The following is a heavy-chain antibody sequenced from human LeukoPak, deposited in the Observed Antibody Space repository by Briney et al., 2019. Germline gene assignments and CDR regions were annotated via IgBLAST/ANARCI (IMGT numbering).Heavy chain of an antibody. CDR2: TYYRSKWYN. D-gene: IGHD2-2*01. J-gene: IGHJ5*02. CDR1: GDSVSSNSAA. V-gene: IGHV6-1*01. Sequence: SQTLSLTCAISGDSVSSNSAAWNWIRQSPSRCLEWLGRTYYRSKWYNDYAVTVKSRITINPDTSKNQFSLQLDSVAPEDPAVYSCGGERTNVVVPPAPPGWFDRWGRRPLVTVSS. CDR3: GGERTNVVVPPAPPGWFDR.